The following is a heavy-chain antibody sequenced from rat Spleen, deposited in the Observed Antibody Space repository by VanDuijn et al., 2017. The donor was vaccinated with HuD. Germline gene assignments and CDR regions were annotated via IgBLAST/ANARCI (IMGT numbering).Heavy chain of an antibody. Sequence: EVQLVESGGGLVQPGKSLKLSCAASGFTFSDYYMAWVRQAPARGLEWAATLSYDNYNTYYRDPVKGRFTISRNNAKSTLFLQMDSLTSEDKATYYCARGKIYYHNSSPYEDYFDYWGHGVMVTVSS. J-gene: IGHJ2*01. V-gene: IGHV5-7*01. CDR1: GFTFSDYY. D-gene: IGHD1-12*03. CDR2: LSYDNYNT. CDR3: ARGKIYYHNSSPYEDYFDY.